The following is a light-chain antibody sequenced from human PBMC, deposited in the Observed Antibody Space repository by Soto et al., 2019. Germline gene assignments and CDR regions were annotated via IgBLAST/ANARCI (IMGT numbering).Light chain of an antibody. CDR1: QSVSSN. V-gene: IGKV3-15*01. J-gene: IGKJ1*01. CDR2: GAS. CDR3: QKYNNWPRT. Sequence: EIVMTQSPATLSVSPGERATLSCRASQSVSSNLAWYQQKPGQAPRLLIYGASTRATGIPARFSGSGSGTECTLTISSLQAEDFADYYWQKYNNWPRTFGQGTKVEIK.